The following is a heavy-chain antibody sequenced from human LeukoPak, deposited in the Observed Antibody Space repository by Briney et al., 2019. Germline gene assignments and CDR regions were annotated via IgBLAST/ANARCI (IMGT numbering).Heavy chain of an antibody. D-gene: IGHD4-17*01. Sequence: PSGTLSLTCTVSGGSISNYHWSWIRQPPGKGLEWIGYIYYTGTTKYNPSLESRVTISVDTSKKQFSLRLSSVTAADAAVYYCTRGTVTINYFDHWGQGTLVTVSS. CDR1: GGSISNYH. CDR2: IYYTGTT. V-gene: IGHV4-59*01. CDR3: TRGTVTINYFDH. J-gene: IGHJ4*02.